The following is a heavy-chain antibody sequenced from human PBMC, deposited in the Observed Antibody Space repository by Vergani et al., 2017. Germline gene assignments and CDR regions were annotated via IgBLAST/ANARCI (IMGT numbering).Heavy chain of an antibody. V-gene: IGHV3-66*04. D-gene: IGHD3-3*01. Sequence: VQLVESGGGLVQPGGSLRLSCAASGFTVSSNYMSWVRQAPGKGLEWVSVIYSGGSTYYADSVKGRFIISRDNAKNSLYLQMNSLRAEDTAVYYCARPYDFWSGYFHYYYYYMDVWGKGTTVTVSS. CDR2: IYSGGST. J-gene: IGHJ6*03. CDR1: GFTVSSNY. CDR3: ARPYDFWSGYFHYYYYYMDV.